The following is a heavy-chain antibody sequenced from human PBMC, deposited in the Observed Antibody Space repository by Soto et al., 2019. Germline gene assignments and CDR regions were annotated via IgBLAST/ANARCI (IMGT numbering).Heavy chain of an antibody. CDR1: GFTFDDYA. CDR3: AKGTYTVTTPSHYMDV. V-gene: IGHV3-9*01. Sequence: GGSLRLSCAASGFTFDDYAMHWVRQAPGKGLEWVSGISWNSGSIGYADSVKGRFTISRDNAKNSLYLQMNSLRAEDTALYYCAKGTYTVTTPSHYMDVWGKGTTVTVSS. J-gene: IGHJ6*03. D-gene: IGHD4-17*01. CDR2: ISWNSGSI.